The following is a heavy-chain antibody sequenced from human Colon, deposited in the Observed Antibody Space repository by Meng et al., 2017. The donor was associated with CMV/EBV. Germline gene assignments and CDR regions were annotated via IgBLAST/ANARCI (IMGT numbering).Heavy chain of an antibody. CDR2: IDSDGSST. V-gene: IGHV3-74*01. CDR3: ARGKRYGSGSYYNGWFDP. CDR1: VTVSSYW. Sequence: VTVSSYWMHWVRQDTGKGLVGVARIDSDGSSTSYADSVKGRLTISRDNAKKTLYLQMNSLRAEDTAVYYCARGKRYGSGSYYNGWFDPWGQGTLVTV. D-gene: IGHD3-10*01. J-gene: IGHJ5*02.